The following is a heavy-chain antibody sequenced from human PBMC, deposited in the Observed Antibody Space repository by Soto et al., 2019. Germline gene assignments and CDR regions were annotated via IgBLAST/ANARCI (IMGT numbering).Heavy chain of an antibody. Sequence: GGSLRLSCAASGFTVSSNYMSWVRQAPGKGLEWVSVIYSGGSTYYADSVKGRFTISRDNSKNTLYLQMNSLRAEDTAVYSCARDLGGSKLGIFDYWGQGTLVTVSS. J-gene: IGHJ4*02. V-gene: IGHV3-53*01. CDR1: GFTVSSNY. CDR3: ARDLGGSKLGIFDY. D-gene: IGHD7-27*01. CDR2: IYSGGST.